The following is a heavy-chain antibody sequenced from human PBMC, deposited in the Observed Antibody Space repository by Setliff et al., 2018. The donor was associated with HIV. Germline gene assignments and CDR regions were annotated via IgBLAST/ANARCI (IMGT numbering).Heavy chain of an antibody. J-gene: IGHJ4*02. V-gene: IGHV3-74*01. CDR1: GFSFSTYG. D-gene: IGHD6-13*01. Sequence: PGGSLRLSCAASGFSFSTYGMHWVRQAPGKGLEWVSRINGDGTTTNYADSVKGRFSISRDNAKNTLYLHMNSLRAEDTALYYCARAKVTAAWGYYFDYWGQGMLVTV. CDR3: ARAKVTAAWGYYFDY. CDR2: INGDGTTT.